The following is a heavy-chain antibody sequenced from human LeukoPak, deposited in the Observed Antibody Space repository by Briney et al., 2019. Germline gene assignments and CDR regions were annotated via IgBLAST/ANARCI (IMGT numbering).Heavy chain of an antibody. CDR3: ARSGGYDPYDFDC. CDR2: IYTSGST. D-gene: IGHD5-12*01. J-gene: IGHJ4*02. Sequence: SETLSLTCTVSGGSISSGSYYWSWIRQPAGKGLEWIGRIYTSGSTNYNPSLKSRVTISVDTSKNQFSLQLNSVTPEDTAVYYCARSGGYDPYDFDCWGQGTLVTVSS. V-gene: IGHV4-61*02. CDR1: GGSISSGSYY.